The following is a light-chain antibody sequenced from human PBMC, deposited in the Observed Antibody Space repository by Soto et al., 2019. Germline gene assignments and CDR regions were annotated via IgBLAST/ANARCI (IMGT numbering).Light chain of an antibody. Sequence: QPVLTQPPSVSGAPGQRVTISCTGSSSNVGAGYDVHWYQQLPGTAPKLLIYGYINRPSGVPDRFSGSKSGTSASLAITGLQAEDEADYYCQSYDSSLSGVVFGGGTKLTVL. CDR3: QSYDSSLSGVV. CDR2: GYI. CDR1: SSNVGAGYD. V-gene: IGLV1-40*01. J-gene: IGLJ2*01.